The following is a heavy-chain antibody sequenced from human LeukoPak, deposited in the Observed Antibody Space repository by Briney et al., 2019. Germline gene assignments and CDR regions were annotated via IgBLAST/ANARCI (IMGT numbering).Heavy chain of an antibody. CDR1: GFTFSSYS. Sequence: PGGSLRLSCAASGFTFSSYSMNWVRQAPGKGLEWVSSISSSSSYIYYADSVKGRFTISRDNSKNTLYLQMNSLRAEDTAVYYCAKEGHYYDSSGYYYYYYMDVWGKGTTVTVSS. J-gene: IGHJ6*03. V-gene: IGHV3-21*01. CDR3: AKEGHYYDSSGYYYYYYMDV. CDR2: ISSSSSYI. D-gene: IGHD3-22*01.